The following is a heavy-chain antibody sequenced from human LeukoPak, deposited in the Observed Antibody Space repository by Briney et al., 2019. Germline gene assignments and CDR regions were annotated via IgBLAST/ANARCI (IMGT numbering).Heavy chain of an antibody. CDR2: ISDSKRGGTT. CDR3: AKVPNYYDTTTYYG. D-gene: IGHD3-22*01. Sequence: GGSLRLYCAASGFIFSDYAMSWVRQAPGKGLEWVSAISDSKRGGTTYYADSVKGRFTISRDTSKNTLYLQMSSLRVEDTAVYYCAKVPNYYDTTTYYGWGQGTLVAVSS. V-gene: IGHV3-23*01. CDR1: GFIFSDYA. J-gene: IGHJ4*02.